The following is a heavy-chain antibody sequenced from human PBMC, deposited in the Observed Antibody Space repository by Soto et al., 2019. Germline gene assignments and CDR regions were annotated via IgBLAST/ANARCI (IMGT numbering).Heavy chain of an antibody. CDR1: GGSISSGDYY. Sequence: SETLSLTCTVSGGSISSGDYYWSWIRQPPGKGLEWIGYIYYSGSTYYNPSLKSRVTISVDTSKNQFSLKLSSVTAADTAVYYCARDPWAVPYGMDVWGQGTTVTVSS. D-gene: IGHD3-16*01. CDR2: IYYSGST. V-gene: IGHV4-30-4*01. CDR3: ARDPWAVPYGMDV. J-gene: IGHJ6*02.